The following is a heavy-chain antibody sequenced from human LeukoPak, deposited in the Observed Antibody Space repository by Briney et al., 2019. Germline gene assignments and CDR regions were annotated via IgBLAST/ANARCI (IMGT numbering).Heavy chain of an antibody. CDR2: INQDGSEK. Sequence: GGSLRLSCEVSGFMFRSYWMDWVRQAPGRGLEWVANINQDGSEKYFVDSVKGRFTISRDNAKNSLYLHKRSLRAEDRGVCYCSRALEVWGKGTTVTVSS. CDR3: SRALEV. CDR1: GFMFRSYW. V-gene: IGHV3-7*01. J-gene: IGHJ6*04.